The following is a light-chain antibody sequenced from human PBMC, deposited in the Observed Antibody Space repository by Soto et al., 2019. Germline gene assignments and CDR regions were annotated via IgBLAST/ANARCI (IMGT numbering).Light chain of an antibody. V-gene: IGKV3D-15*01. CDR3: QQYDNWPIT. J-gene: IGKJ5*01. Sequence: MTQSPSTLSASVGDTVTITCRASQSVSSNLAWYQQKPGQPPRLLMYGVYTRAPGTPARFSGSGSGTEFTLTISSLQSEDFAVYYCQQYDNWPITFGQGTRLEIK. CDR1: QSVSSN. CDR2: GVY.